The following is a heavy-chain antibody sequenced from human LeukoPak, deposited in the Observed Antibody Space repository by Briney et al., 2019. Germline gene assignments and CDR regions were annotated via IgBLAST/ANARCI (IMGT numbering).Heavy chain of an antibody. CDR2: ISYDGSNK. CDR3: ARDSSSTSCYFD. V-gene: IGHV3-30*04. J-gene: IGHJ4*02. D-gene: IGHD2-2*01. CDR1: GFTFSSYA. Sequence: GGSLRLSCAASGFTFSSYAMHWVRQAPGKGLEWVAVISYDGSNKYYADSVKGRFTISRDNSKNTLYLQMNSLRAEDTAVYYCARDSSSTSCYFDWGQGTLVTVSS.